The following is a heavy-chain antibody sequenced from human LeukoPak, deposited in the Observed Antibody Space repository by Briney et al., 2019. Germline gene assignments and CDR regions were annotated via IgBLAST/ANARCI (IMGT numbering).Heavy chain of an antibody. CDR1: GGSISSSNW. J-gene: IGHJ3*02. CDR2: IYHSGST. Sequence: SGTLSLTCAVSGGSISSSNWWSWVRQPPGKGLEWIGEIYHSGSTNYNPSLKSRVTISVDTSKNQFSLKLSSVTAADTAVYYCARSYDSSGYPSDAFDIWGQGTMVTVSS. V-gene: IGHV4-4*02. CDR3: ARSYDSSGYPSDAFDI. D-gene: IGHD3-22*01.